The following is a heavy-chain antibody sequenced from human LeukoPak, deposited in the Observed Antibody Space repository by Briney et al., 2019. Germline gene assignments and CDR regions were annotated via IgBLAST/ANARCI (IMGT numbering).Heavy chain of an antibody. CDR1: GFTFSSYA. D-gene: IGHD6-19*01. J-gene: IGHJ4*02. CDR2: IRSRSNRYAT. CDR3: TNLYSSGFQY. Sequence: GGSLRLSCAASGFTFSSYAMSWVRQASGKGLEWVGRIRSRSNRYATAYGASVKGRFTISRDDSKETAYLQMNSLKTEDTAVYYCTNLYSSGFQYWGRGTLVTVSS. V-gene: IGHV3-73*01.